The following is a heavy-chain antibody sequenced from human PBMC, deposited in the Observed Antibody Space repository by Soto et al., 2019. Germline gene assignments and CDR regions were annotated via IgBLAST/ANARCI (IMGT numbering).Heavy chain of an antibody. V-gene: IGHV3-15*01. CDR3: TADRYCSSNTCPGAFDI. D-gene: IGHD2-2*01. Sequence: EVQLVESGGDLVKPGGSLRLSCAASGFTFSHVWMTWVRQAPGKGLEWVGRIKRKMDGETIDHAAPVKGRFTISRDDSKSTLYLQMNSLKTDDTAVYYCTADRYCSSNTCPGAFDIWGQGTMVSVS. CDR2: IKRKMDGETI. CDR1: GFTFSHVW. J-gene: IGHJ3*02.